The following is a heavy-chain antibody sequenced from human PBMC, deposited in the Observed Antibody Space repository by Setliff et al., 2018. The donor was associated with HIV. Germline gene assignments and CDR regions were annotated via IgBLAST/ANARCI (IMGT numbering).Heavy chain of an antibody. V-gene: IGHV4-61*09. D-gene: IGHD6-6*01. Sequence: PSETLSLTCTVSGGSINSDSHFWTWIRQPAGKALEWIGHVYRSGSTKYNPYLKSRVTMSVDTSKNKFSLKVTSVTASDTAMYYCARVPKTPIAAPYYYYMDVWGRGTTVTVSS. CDR3: ARVPKTPIAAPYYYYMDV. CDR1: GGSINSDSHF. CDR2: VYRSGST. J-gene: IGHJ6*03.